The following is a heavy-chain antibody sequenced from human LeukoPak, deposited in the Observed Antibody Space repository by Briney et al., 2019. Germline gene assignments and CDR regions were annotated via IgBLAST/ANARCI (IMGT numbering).Heavy chain of an antibody. V-gene: IGHV3-33*01. CDR1: GFTFSSYG. CDR2: IWYDGTDK. J-gene: IGHJ6*02. D-gene: IGHD3-10*01. Sequence: GGSLRLSCAASGFTFSSYGVHWVRQGPGKGLEWVTFIWYDGTDKNYADSVKGRFTISRDNSKNTLYLQMNSLRAEDTAVYYCARSGSTYSYGMDVWGQGTTVTVSS. CDR3: ARSGSTYSYGMDV.